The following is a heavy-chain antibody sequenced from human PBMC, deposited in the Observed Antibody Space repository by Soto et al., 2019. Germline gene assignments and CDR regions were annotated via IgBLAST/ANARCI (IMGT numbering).Heavy chain of an antibody. J-gene: IGHJ6*02. V-gene: IGHV1-2*04. CDR2: INPNSGAT. CDR1: GYTFGAYY. Sequence: ASVKVSCKASGYTFGAYYLHWVRQAPGQGLEWMGWINPNSGATNYAQKYQGWVTMTRDTSISTAYMEMNRLRSDDTAVYYCAKDERSGWGCYVMDVWGQGTTVTVSS. D-gene: IGHD3-16*01. CDR3: AKDERSGWGCYVMDV.